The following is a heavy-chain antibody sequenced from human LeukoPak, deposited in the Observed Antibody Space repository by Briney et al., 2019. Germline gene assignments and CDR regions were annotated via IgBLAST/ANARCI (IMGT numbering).Heavy chain of an antibody. CDR3: ARGPPYIVVVTAIGFFDY. J-gene: IGHJ4*02. D-gene: IGHD2-21*02. V-gene: IGHV4-39*01. CDR2: IHYSGNT. CDR1: GGSTSSSNYY. Sequence: PSETLSLTCTVSGGSTSSSNYYWGWIRQPPGKGLEWIGGIHYSGNTYYNPSLKSRVTISVDTSKNQFSLKLSSVTAADTAVYYCARGPPYIVVVTAIGFFDYWGQGTLVTVSS.